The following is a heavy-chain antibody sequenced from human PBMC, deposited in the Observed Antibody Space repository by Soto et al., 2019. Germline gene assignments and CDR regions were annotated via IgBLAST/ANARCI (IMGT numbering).Heavy chain of an antibody. CDR3: ARLSTSAGRRDLAC. CDR2: MNQDGSES. J-gene: IGHJ4*02. V-gene: IGHV3-7*01. CDR1: GFSLSSYW. Sequence: EVQLVESGGGLVQPGGSLRLSCAASGFSLSSYWMRWVRQAPGKGREWVANMNQDGSESDYVGSVKGRFTFTRDNAKNSLYLQMNSLRAEDTAVYYCARLSTSAGRRDLACWGQGTLVTVSS.